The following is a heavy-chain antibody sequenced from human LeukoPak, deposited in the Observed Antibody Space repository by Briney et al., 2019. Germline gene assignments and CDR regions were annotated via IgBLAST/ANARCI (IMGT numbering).Heavy chain of an antibody. D-gene: IGHD6-13*01. CDR3: ARETFAATARGGDH. CDR2: IKQDGSET. J-gene: IGHJ4*02. V-gene: IGHV3-7*01. Sequence: PGGSLRLSCAASGFTFSNYWMTWVRQAPRKGLEWVANIKQDGSETYYADSVKGRFTISRDNAKNSLFLQMNSLRADDTAVYYCARETFAATARGGDHWGQGTLVTVSS. CDR1: GFTFSNYW.